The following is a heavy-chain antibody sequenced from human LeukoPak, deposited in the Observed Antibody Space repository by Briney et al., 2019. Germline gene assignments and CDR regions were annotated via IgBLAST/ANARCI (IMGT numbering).Heavy chain of an antibody. Sequence: SETLSLTCTVSGGSISSYYWSWIRQPPGKGLEWIGYIYYSGSTNYNPSLKSRVTISVDTSKNQFSLKLSSVTAADTAVYYCARMEVWSGYYNTWFDPWGQGTLVTVSS. D-gene: IGHD3-3*01. J-gene: IGHJ5*02. CDR1: GGSISSYY. CDR2: IYYSGST. CDR3: ARMEVWSGYYNTWFDP. V-gene: IGHV4-59*12.